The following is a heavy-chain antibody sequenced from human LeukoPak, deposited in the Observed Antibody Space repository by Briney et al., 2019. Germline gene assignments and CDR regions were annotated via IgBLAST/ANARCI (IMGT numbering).Heavy chain of an antibody. J-gene: IGHJ4*02. V-gene: IGHV3-7*01. CDR2: IKQDGSEK. CDR3: ARMIRSGDILTGYYLDSPRGGYFDY. D-gene: IGHD3-9*01. Sequence: GGSLRLSCAASGFTFSSYAMTWVRQAPGKGLEWVANIKQDGSEKYYVDSVKGRFTISRDNAKNSLYLQMNSLRAEDTAVYYCARMIRSGDILTGYYLDSPRGGYFDYWGQGTLVTVSS. CDR1: GFTFSSYA.